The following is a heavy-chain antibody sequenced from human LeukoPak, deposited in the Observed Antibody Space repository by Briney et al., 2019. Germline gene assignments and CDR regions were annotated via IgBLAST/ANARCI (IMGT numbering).Heavy chain of an antibody. D-gene: IGHD2-21*02. V-gene: IGHV3-30*03. J-gene: IGHJ4*02. CDR2: ISYDGSDK. CDR1: GYSFSSSG. Sequence: GGSLRLSCAASGYSFSSSGMHWVRQAPGKGLEWVAIISYDGSDKYYADSVKGRFTISRDNSKHTLYLQMNNLRADDTAIYYCARDPLKRTGIRYFDYWGQGTLVTVSS. CDR3: ARDPLKRTGIRYFDY.